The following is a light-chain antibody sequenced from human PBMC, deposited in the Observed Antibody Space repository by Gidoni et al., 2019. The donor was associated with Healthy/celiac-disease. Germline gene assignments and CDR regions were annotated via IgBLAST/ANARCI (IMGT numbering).Light chain of an antibody. J-gene: IGKJ3*01. V-gene: IGKV1-5*01. CDR1: QSISSW. CDR2: DAS. Sequence: DIQMTQSPSTLSASVGDRVTITCRARQSISSWLAWYQQKPGKAPKLLIYDASSLESGVPSRFSGSGSGTEFTLTISSLQPDDFATYYCQQYNSYSTFGPGTKVDIK. CDR3: QQYNSYST.